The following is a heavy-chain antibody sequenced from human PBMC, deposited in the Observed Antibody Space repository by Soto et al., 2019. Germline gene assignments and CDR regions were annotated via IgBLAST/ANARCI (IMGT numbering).Heavy chain of an antibody. CDR2: IDKSGTTR. Sequence: RHCYGGSGFTFSNEGLHWVRQGPGKGLEWLSSIDKSGTTRYYADSVKGRFTISRDNAKNSLYLQMDSLRVEDTAVYYCAKDVSYMAGTGRLYGLDVWGEGT. J-gene: IGHJ6*02. D-gene: IGHD6-19*01. V-gene: IGHV3-48*03. CDR1: GFTFSNEG. CDR3: AKDVSYMAGTGRLYGLDV.